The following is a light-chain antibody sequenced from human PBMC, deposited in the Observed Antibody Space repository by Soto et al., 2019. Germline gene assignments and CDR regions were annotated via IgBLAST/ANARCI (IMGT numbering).Light chain of an antibody. V-gene: IGKV1-9*01. CDR1: QGIGTY. CDR3: QQSYTIPRT. J-gene: IGKJ1*01. CDR2: ASS. Sequence: IQLTQSPSSLSASVGDRVTVTCRASQGIGTYLVWYQQKSGKAPTVLIYASSTLQTGVPSRFSGSGSGTDFSLTISSLHPEDVATYYCQQSYTIPRTFGQGTKVEVK.